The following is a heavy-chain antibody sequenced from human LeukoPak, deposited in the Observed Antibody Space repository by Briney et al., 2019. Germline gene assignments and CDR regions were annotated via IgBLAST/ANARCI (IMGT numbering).Heavy chain of an antibody. CDR1: GGTFSSYA. V-gene: IGHV1-69*04. CDR3: ARDLATYYYGSGSYYFGY. Sequence: SVKVSCKASGGTFSSYAISWVRQAPGQGLEWMGRIIPILGIANYAQKFQGRVTITADKSTSTAYMELSSLRSEDTAVYYCARDLATYYYGSGSYYFGYWGQGTLVTVSS. D-gene: IGHD3-10*01. CDR2: IIPILGIA. J-gene: IGHJ4*02.